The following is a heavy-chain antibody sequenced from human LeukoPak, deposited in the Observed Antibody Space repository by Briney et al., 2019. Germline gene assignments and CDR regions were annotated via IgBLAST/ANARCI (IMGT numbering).Heavy chain of an antibody. D-gene: IGHD2-2*01. CDR1: GGSISSFY. CDR3: ARAQPARYCTSTSCYAAFDI. Sequence: SETLSLTCTVSGGSISSFYWSWIRQPPGKGLEWIGYIYYSGSTNYNPSLKSRVTISVDTSKNQFSLKLSSVTAADTAVYYCARAQPARYCTSTSCYAAFDIWGQGTMVTVSS. J-gene: IGHJ3*02. V-gene: IGHV4-59*01. CDR2: IYYSGST.